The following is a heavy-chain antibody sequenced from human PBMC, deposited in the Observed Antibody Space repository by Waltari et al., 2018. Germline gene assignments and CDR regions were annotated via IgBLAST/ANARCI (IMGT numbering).Heavy chain of an antibody. J-gene: IGHJ4*02. CDR3: ARDRGRGLYLDS. Sequence: FCSWVRQSPRTGLEWIGQVPRTVRTNYNPSLAGRVTVSIDPSNKQFSLTVSSPTAADTAIYYCARDRGRGLYLDSWGQGTLVTVSP. CDR1: F. V-gene: IGHV4-4*02. D-gene: IGHD2-15*01. CDR2: VPRTVRT.